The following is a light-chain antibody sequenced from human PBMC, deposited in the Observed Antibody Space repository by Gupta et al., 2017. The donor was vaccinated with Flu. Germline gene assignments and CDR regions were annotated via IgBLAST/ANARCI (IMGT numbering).Light chain of an antibody. CDR2: EVT. J-gene: IGLJ3*02. CDR3: SSYTFSATRWV. V-gene: IGLV2-14*01. CDR1: SSDIGGYNY. Sequence: ITVTCTGTSSDIGGYNYVSWYQQKTGEAPKLLLYEVTKRHSGVSDRFSGSKYDNTASLTIAGLQAEDEATYHCSSYTFSATRWVFGGGTTVTVL.